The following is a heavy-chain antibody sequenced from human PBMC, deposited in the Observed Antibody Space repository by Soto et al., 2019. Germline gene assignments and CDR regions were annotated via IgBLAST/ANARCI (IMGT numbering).Heavy chain of an antibody. Sequence: GGSLRLSCAASGFRFEDYAMHWVRQAPGKGLEWVSGIAWNSDIIGYVDSVKGRFTISRDNGKNSLYLQMNSLRSEDTAVYYCATGLAVAGFDYWGQGTLVTVSS. J-gene: IGHJ4*02. CDR1: GFRFEDYA. D-gene: IGHD6-19*01. CDR3: ATGLAVAGFDY. CDR2: IAWNSDII. V-gene: IGHV3-9*01.